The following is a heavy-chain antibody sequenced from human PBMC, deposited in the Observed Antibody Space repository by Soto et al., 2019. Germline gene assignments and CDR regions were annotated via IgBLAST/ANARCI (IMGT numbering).Heavy chain of an antibody. Sequence: GASVKVSCKASGGTFSSYAISWVRQAPGQGLEWMGGIIPIFGTANYAQKFQGRVTITADESTSTAYMELSSLRSEDTAVYYCARDLGYCSGXSCYSPHYYYYYYGMDVWGPGTTVTVSS. CDR3: ARDLGYCSGXSCYSPHYYYYYYGMDV. V-gene: IGHV1-69*13. J-gene: IGHJ6*02. CDR1: GGTFSSYA. D-gene: IGHD2-15*01. CDR2: IIPIFGTA.